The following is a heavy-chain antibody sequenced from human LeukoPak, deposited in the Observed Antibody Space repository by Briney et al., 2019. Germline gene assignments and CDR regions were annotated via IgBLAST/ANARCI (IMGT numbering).Heavy chain of an antibody. V-gene: IGHV4-59*01. Sequence: PSETLSLTCTVSGGSISSYYWSWIRQPPGKGLEWIGYIYYSGSTNYNPSLKSRVTISVDTSKNQFSLKLSSVTAADTAVYYCARSLDYDFWSVYSYFDYWGQGTLVTVSS. J-gene: IGHJ4*02. CDR3: ARSLDYDFWSVYSYFDY. D-gene: IGHD3-3*01. CDR1: GGSISSYY. CDR2: IYYSGST.